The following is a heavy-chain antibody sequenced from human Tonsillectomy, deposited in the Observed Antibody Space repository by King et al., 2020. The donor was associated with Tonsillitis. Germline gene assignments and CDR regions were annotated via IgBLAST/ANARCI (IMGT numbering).Heavy chain of an antibody. CDR2: FDPEDGET. Sequence: QLVQSGAEVKKPGASVKVSCKVSGYTITELSMHWVRQAPGKGLEWMGGFDPEDGETIYAQKFQGRVTMTEDTSTDTAYMELSSLRSEDTAVDYCATSLTLYDYVWGSYRYPNWFDPWGQGTLVTVSS. CDR1: GYTITELS. CDR3: ATSLTLYDYVWGSYRYPNWFDP. D-gene: IGHD3-16*02. V-gene: IGHV1-24*01. J-gene: IGHJ5*02.